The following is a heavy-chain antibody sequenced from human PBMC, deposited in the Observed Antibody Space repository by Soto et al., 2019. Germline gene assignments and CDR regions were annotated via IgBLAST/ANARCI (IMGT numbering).Heavy chain of an antibody. CDR2: IYDSGST. Sequence: LSLTCAVSGDSISRGGYSWTWIRQPPGKALEWIGNIYDSGSTSYNPSLKSRVTISVDTSKNQFSLRLTSVTAADTAVYFCARGSSSYYDYGMGVWGQGTTVTVSS. J-gene: IGHJ6*02. CDR1: GDSISRGGYS. V-gene: IGHV4-30-2*01. D-gene: IGHD6-6*01. CDR3: ARGSSSYYDYGMGV.